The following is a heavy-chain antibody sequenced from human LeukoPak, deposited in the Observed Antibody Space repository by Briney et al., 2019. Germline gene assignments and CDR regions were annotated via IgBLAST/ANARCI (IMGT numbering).Heavy chain of an antibody. CDR2: IYSGGST. D-gene: IGHD3-10*01. V-gene: IGHV3-53*01. CDR1: GFTVSSNY. CDR3: ARVSYGSGSYLDY. J-gene: IGHJ4*02. Sequence: GGSLRLSCAASGFTVSSNYMSWVRQASGKGLEWVSVIYSGGSTYYADSVKGRFTISRDNSKNTLYLQMNSLRAEDTAVYYCARVSYGSGSYLDYWGQGTLVTVSS.